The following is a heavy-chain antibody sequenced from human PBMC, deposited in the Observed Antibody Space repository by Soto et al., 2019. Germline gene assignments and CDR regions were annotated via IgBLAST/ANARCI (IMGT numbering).Heavy chain of an antibody. CDR2: INPDGSST. Sequence: EVHLVESGGGLVQPGGSLRLSCAASGFTFSNYWIHWVRQAPGKGLMWVSRINPDGSSTDYADSVKGRFTISRDNAENTLYLQMSSLRAEDTAVYYCARRGPASGFAYWGRGTLVTVSS. V-gene: IGHV3-74*01. CDR1: GFTFSNYW. D-gene: IGHD5-12*01. J-gene: IGHJ4*02. CDR3: ARRGPASGFAY.